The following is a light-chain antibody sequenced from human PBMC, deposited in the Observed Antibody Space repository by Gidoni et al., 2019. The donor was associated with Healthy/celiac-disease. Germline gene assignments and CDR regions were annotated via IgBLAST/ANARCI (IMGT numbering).Light chain of an antibody. CDR2: AAS. V-gene: IGKV1-39*01. Sequence: DIQMTQSPSSLSASVGDRVTITCRASQNISSYLNWYQQKPGKAPKLLIYAASSLQSGVPSRFSGSGSGTDFTLTISSLQPEDFATYYCQQSYSTPLTVGGGTKVEIK. J-gene: IGKJ4*01. CDR3: QQSYSTPLT. CDR1: QNISSY.